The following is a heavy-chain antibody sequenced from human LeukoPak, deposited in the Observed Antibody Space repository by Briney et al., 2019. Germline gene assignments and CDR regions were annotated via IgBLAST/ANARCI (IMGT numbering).Heavy chain of an antibody. CDR1: GYTFTSYD. Sequence: ASVKVSCKASGYTFTSYDINWVRQATGQGLEWMGWMNPNSGNTGYAQKFQGRVTMTRNTSISTAYMELSSLRSEDTAVYYCARGPRCNGDYVRGNTIDYWGQGTLVTVSS. CDR2: MNPNSGNT. V-gene: IGHV1-8*01. D-gene: IGHD4-17*01. CDR3: ARGPRCNGDYVRGNTIDY. J-gene: IGHJ4*02.